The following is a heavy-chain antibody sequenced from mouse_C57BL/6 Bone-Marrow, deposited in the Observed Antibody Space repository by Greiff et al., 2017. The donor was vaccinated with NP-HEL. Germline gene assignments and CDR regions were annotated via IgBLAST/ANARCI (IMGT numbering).Heavy chain of an antibody. CDR3: ARDASSGYGRAMDY. CDR2: SRNKANDYTT. D-gene: IGHD3-2*02. J-gene: IGHJ4*01. Sequence: EVKLVESGGGLVQSGRSLRLSCATSGFTFSDFYMEWVRQAPGKGLEWIAASRNKANDYTTEYSASVKGRFIVSRDTSQSILYLQMNALRAEDTAIYYCARDASSGYGRAMDYWGQGTSVTVSS. V-gene: IGHV7-1*01. CDR1: GFTFSDFY.